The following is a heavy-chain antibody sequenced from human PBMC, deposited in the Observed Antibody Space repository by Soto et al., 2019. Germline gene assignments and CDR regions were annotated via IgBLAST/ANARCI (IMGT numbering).Heavy chain of an antibody. V-gene: IGHV3-30-3*01. J-gene: IGHJ4*02. CDR3: VGHPTSTAIESDYFDY. CDR1: GFTFSSYA. D-gene: IGHD2-21*02. Sequence: GGSLRLSCAASGFTFSSYAMHWVRQAPGKGLEWVAVISYDGNNKYYADSVKGRFTISRDNSKKKLYLRMNSLTAEDTAVYYCVGHPTSTAIESDYFDYWGQGTLVTVSS. CDR2: ISYDGNNK.